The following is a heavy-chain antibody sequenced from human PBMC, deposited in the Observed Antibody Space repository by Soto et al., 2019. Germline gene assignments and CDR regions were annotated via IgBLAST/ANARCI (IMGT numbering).Heavy chain of an antibody. CDR2: ISGHNGNT. J-gene: IGHJ5*02. V-gene: IGHV1-18*01. Sequence: QVQLVQSGDEVKKTGASVKVSCRASGYTLTNYGISWVRQAPGQGLFWMGWISGHNGNTLYAQNVQGRLTLTIDTITDTAYKELMSQKSDGTAMYYRVGNWELSPWGQGTLVTVSS. D-gene: IGHD1-7*01. CDR1: GYTLTNYG. CDR3: VGNWELSP.